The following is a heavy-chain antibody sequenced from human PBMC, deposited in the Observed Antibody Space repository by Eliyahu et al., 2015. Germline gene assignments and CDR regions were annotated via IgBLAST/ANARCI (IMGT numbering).Heavy chain of an antibody. D-gene: IGHD3-22*01. CDR3: ARDSSGYYRYFDY. V-gene: IGHV4-59*01. J-gene: IGHJ4*02. Sequence: QVQLQESGPGLVKPSETLSLTCTVXGGSISSYYWSWIRQPPGKGLEWIGYIYYSGSTNYNPSLKSRVTISVDTSKNQFSLKLSSVTAADTAVYYCARDSSGYYRYFDYWGQGTLVTVSS. CDR1: GGSISSYY. CDR2: IYYSGST.